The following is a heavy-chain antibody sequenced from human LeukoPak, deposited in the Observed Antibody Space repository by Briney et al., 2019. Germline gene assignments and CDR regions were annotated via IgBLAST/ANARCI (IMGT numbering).Heavy chain of an antibody. D-gene: IGHD6-25*01. V-gene: IGHV3-48*04. CDR1: GFTFSSYG. CDR2: ISASGTVT. J-gene: IGHJ6*04. Sequence: GGSLRLSCAASGFTFSSYGMTWVRQAPGKGLEWIAYISASGTVTHYADSMEGRFTISRDNAKNSLYLEMNSLRGEDTAVYYCARDGTPDYGSGWVYMDVWGKGTTVTISS. CDR3: ARDGTPDYGSGWVYMDV.